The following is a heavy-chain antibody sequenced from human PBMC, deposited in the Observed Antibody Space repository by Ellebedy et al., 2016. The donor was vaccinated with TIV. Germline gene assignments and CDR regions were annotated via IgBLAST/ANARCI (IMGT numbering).Heavy chain of an antibody. J-gene: IGHJ4*02. Sequence: AASVKVSCKASGYTFTSYGISWVRQAPGQGLEWMGWISAYNGNTNYAQKLQGRVTMTTDTSTSTAYMELRSLRSDDTAVYYCAIIMGPLGELSFDYWGQGTLVTVSS. V-gene: IGHV1-18*04. CDR1: GYTFTSYG. CDR2: ISAYNGNT. CDR3: AIIMGPLGELSFDY. D-gene: IGHD3-16*02.